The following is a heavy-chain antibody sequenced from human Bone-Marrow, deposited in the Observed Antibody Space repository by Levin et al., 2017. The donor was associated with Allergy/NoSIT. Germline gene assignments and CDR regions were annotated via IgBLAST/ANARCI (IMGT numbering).Heavy chain of an antibody. CDR2: ISHDGENE. CDR3: AKDRCNSESRGYCAYYYYGMDV. J-gene: IGHJ6*02. CDR1: GFTFSHYG. V-gene: IGHV3-30*18. D-gene: IGHD3-22*01. Sequence: PGESLKISCAASGFTFSHYGVHWVRQGPGKGLEWVAVISHDGENEYYAESVKGRFTISRDNSKNTLFLQMESVKPDDTAVYYCAKDRCNSESRGYCAYYYYGMDVWGQGTTVTVSS.